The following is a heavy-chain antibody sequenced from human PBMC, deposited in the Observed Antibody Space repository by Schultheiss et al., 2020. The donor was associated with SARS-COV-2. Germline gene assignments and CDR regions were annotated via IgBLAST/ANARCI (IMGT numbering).Heavy chain of an antibody. Sequence: GGSLRLSCAASGFTVSSNYMSWVRQAPGKGLEWVSRINSDGSSTSYTDSVKGRFTISRDNAKNTLYLQMNSLRAEDTAVYYCAKDRPLWDYWGQGTLVTVSS. J-gene: IGHJ4*02. CDR1: GFTVSSNY. D-gene: IGHD3-16*01. V-gene: IGHV3-74*01. CDR2: INSDGSST. CDR3: AKDRPLWDY.